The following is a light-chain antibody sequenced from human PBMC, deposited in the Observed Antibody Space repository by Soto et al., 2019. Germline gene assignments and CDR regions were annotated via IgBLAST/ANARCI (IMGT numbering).Light chain of an antibody. V-gene: IGLV2-14*03. CDR2: DVS. CDR1: SSDVGGYRY. Sequence: QSALTQPASVSGSPGQSITISCTGTSSDVGGYRYVSWYQQHPGKAPKLMIYDVSNRPSGVSNRFSGSKSGNTASLTISGLQAEDEADYYCISYSSFTTVLIGGGTKLTVL. CDR3: ISYSSFTTVL. J-gene: IGLJ2*01.